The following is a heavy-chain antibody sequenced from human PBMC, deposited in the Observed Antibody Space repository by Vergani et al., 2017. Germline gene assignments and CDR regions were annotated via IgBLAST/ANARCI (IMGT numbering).Heavy chain of an antibody. J-gene: IGHJ6*02. CDR2: INWNGGST. Sequence: EVQLLESGGGLVQPGGSLRLSCAASGFTFDDYAMHWVRQAPGKGLEWVSGINWNGGSTGYADSVKGRFTISRDNAKNSLYLQMNSLRAEDTALYYCARYCSSTSCYFWGQDYYYYGMDVWGQGTTVTVSS. CDR1: GFTFDDYA. V-gene: IGHV3-20*04. D-gene: IGHD2-2*01. CDR3: ARYCSSTSCYFWGQDYYYYGMDV.